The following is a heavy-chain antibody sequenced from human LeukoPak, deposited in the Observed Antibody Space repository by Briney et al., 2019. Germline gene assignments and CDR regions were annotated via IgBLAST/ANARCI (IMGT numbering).Heavy chain of an antibody. D-gene: IGHD1-26*01. J-gene: IGHJ3*02. CDR1: GYTFTGYY. CDR2: INPHSGGT. CDR3: ARDNRPSEWEPPVADAFDI. V-gene: IGHV1-2*02. Sequence: ASVKVSCKASGYTFTGYYIHWVRQAPGQGLEWMGWINPHSGGTNYVQKFQGRVTMTRDTSISTAYMELSRLRSDDTAVYYCARDNRPSEWEPPVADAFDIWGQGTMVTVFS.